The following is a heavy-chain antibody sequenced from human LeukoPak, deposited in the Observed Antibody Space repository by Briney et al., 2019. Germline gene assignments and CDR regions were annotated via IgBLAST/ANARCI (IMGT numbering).Heavy chain of an antibody. CDR3: ARGLSSSWYGIDY. CDR2: MNPNSGNT. V-gene: IGHV1-8*02. CDR1: GYTFTSYG. D-gene: IGHD6-13*01. J-gene: IGHJ4*02. Sequence: ASVKVSCKTSGYTFTSYGISWVRQATGQGLEWMGWMNPNSGNTGYAQKFQGRVTMTRNTSISTAYMELSSLRSEDTAVYYCARGLSSSWYGIDYWGQGTLVTVSS.